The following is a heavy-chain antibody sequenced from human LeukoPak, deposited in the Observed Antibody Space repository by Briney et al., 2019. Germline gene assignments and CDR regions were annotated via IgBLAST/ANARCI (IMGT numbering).Heavy chain of an antibody. CDR2: IGSDGSKK. V-gene: IGHV3-30*18. J-gene: IGHJ4*02. D-gene: IGHD3-22*01. Sequence: PGGSLRLSCAASGFSFRSYGIHWVRQAPGKGPEWAAVIGSDGSKKYYADSVKGRFTISRDNSKNTLYLQMNSLRTEDTAMYFCAKEIYYDSSAFFDYWGQGTLVTVSS. CDR3: AKEIYYDSSAFFDY. CDR1: GFSFRSYG.